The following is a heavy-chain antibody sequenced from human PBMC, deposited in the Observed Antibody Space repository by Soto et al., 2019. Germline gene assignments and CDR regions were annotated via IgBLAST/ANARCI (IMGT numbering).Heavy chain of an antibody. V-gene: IGHV4-39*02. D-gene: IGHD5-18*01. CDR3: AREIQLWGYGFDY. CDR2: IYYSGST. Sequence: PSETLSLTCTVSGGSISSSSYYWGWIRQPPGKGLEWIGSIYYSGSTNYNPSLKSRVTISVDTFKNQFSLKLSSVTAADTAVYYCAREIQLWGYGFDYWGQGTLVTVSS. CDR1: GGSISSSSYY. J-gene: IGHJ4*02.